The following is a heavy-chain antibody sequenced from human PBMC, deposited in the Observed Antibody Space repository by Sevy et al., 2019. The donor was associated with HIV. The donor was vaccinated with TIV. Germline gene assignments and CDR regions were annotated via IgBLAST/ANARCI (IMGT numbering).Heavy chain of an antibody. D-gene: IGHD4-17*01. Sequence: GGSLRLSCAASGFTFSSYGMHWVRQAPGKGLEWVAVIWYDGSNKYYADSVKGRFTISRDNSKNTLYLQMNSLRGEDTAVYYCARDLDYGDKYYFDYWGQGTLVTVSS. CDR1: GFTFSSYG. CDR2: IWYDGSNK. CDR3: ARDLDYGDKYYFDY. V-gene: IGHV3-33*01. J-gene: IGHJ4*02.